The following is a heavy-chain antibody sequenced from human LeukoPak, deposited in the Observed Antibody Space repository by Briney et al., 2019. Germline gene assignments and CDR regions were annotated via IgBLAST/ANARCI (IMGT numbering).Heavy chain of an antibody. CDR3: ARRRGYSYGYD. J-gene: IGHJ4*02. V-gene: IGHV4-34*01. CDR1: GGSFSGYY. CDR2: INHSGST. D-gene: IGHD5-18*01. Sequence: PSETLSLTCAVYGGSFSGYYWSWIRQPPGKGLEWIGEINHSGSTNYNPSLKSRVTISVGTSKNQFSLKLSSVTAADTAVYYCARRRGYSYGYDWGQGTLVTVSS.